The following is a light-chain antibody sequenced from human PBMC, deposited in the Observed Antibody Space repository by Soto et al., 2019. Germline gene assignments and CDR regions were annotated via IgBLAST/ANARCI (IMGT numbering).Light chain of an antibody. CDR1: QGMSSW. CDR2: ATS. CDR3: QQADSLPIT. Sequence: DIQMTPSPSSVSASVGDRVTITCRARQGMSSWLAWYQQKPGKAPNLLIYATSSLQRGVPARFSGSGSGTDLTLTISSLQPEDFATYYCQQADSLPITFGQGTRVEIK. J-gene: IGKJ5*01. V-gene: IGKV1-12*01.